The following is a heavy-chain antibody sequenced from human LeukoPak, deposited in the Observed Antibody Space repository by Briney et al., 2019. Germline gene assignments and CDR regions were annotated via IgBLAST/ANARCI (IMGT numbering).Heavy chain of an antibody. CDR3: ARDDIVVVPAFNWFDP. CDR2: INAGNGNT. CDR1: GYTFTSYA. J-gene: IGHJ5*02. Sequence: ASVKVSCKASGYTFTSYAMHWVRQAPGRRLEWMGWINAGNGNTKYSQKFQGRVTITRDTSASTAYMELSSLRSEDTAVYYCARDDIVVVPAFNWFDPWGQGTLVTVSS. D-gene: IGHD2-2*01. V-gene: IGHV1-3*01.